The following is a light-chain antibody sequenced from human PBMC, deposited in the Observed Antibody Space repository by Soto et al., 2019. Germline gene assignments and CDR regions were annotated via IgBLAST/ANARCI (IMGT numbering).Light chain of an antibody. J-gene: IGKJ4*01. Sequence: DIVMTQSPDSLAVSLGERATINCKSSQSVLYSSNNKNYLAWYQQKPGQPPKLLIYWASTRESGVPDRFSGSGSGTDFTLTISSLQAEDVAVYYCQQYYSTPFTFGGGTQVDIK. V-gene: IGKV4-1*01. CDR3: QQYYSTPFT. CDR2: WAS. CDR1: QSVLYSSNNKNY.